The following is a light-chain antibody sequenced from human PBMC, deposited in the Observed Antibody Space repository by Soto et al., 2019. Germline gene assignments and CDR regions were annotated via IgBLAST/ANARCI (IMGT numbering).Light chain of an antibody. CDR2: DAS. CDR3: QPRSNWPPVIT. Sequence: EIVLTQSPATLSLSPGERATLSCRASQSFSSYLAWYQQKPGQAPRLLIYDASKRATGIPARFSGRRSGTDFTLTISSLEPEDFAVYYCQPRSNWPPVITFGQGTRLEIK. CDR1: QSFSSY. J-gene: IGKJ5*01. V-gene: IGKV3-11*01.